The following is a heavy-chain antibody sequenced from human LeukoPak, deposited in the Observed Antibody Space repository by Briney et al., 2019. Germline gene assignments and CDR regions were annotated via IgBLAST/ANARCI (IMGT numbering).Heavy chain of an antibody. V-gene: IGHV4-59*08. Sequence: SETLSLTCTVSGGSISSYYWSWIRQPPGKGLEWIGYIYYSGSTNYNPSLKSRVTISVDTSKNQFSLKLSSVTAADTAVYYCARAYDYEYXXXDPWGQGTLVTVSS. CDR1: GGSISSYY. CDR2: IYYSGST. D-gene: IGHD4-17*01. J-gene: IGHJ5*02. CDR3: ARAYDYEYXXXDP.